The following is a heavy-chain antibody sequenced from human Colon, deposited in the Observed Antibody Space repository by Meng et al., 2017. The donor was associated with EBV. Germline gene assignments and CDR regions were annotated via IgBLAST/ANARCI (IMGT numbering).Heavy chain of an antibody. J-gene: IGHJ4*02. D-gene: IGHD4-17*01. V-gene: IGHV4-34*01. CDR2: INHSGST. CDR3: ARYRLQNDYGDQLYYFDY. Sequence: QVQLQQWGAXLLKPXXXLSLIFAXFRESISGYYWTWIRQPPGKGLEWIGEINHSGSTNYNPSLKSRVTISVDTSKNPFSLKVTSVTAADTAVYYCARYRLQNDYGDQLYYFDYLCQGRLVTVSS. CDR1: RESISGYY.